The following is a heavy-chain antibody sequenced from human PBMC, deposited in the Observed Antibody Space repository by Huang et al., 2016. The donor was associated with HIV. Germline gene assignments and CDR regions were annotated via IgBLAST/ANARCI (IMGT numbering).Heavy chain of an antibody. CDR2: SFPDHSDT. Sequence: VQLVQSGAEVKKPGESLKISCKGSGYSFSSYWIAWVRQMPGKGLEWMGLSFPDHSDTTYSPSFEGQVTSSAYKSIGTAYLQWSSLKASDTAMYYCARRFSSSSGYFDYWGQGSLVTVSS. CDR1: GYSFSSYW. D-gene: IGHD6-6*01. J-gene: IGHJ4*02. V-gene: IGHV5-51*01. CDR3: ARRFSSSSGYFDY.